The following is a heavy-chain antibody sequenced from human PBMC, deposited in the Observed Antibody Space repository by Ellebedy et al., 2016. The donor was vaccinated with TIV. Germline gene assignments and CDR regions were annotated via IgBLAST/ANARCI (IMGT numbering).Heavy chain of an antibody. CDR3: ASRIRGDSSGWYYFDY. V-gene: IGHV4-59*01. CDR2: IYYSGST. J-gene: IGHJ4*02. CDR1: GGSISSYY. D-gene: IGHD6-19*01. Sequence: MPSETLSLTCTVSGGSISSYYWSWIRQPPGKGLEWIGYIYYSGSTNYNPSLKSRVTISVDTSKNQFSLKLSSVTAADTAVYYCASRIRGDSSGWYYFDYWGQGTLVTVSS.